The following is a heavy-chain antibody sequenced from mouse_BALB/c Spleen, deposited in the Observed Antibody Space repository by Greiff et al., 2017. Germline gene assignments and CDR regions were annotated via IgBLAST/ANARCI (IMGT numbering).Heavy chain of an antibody. CDR1: GYTFSSYW. Sequence: QVQLKESGAELMKPGASVKISCKATGYTFSSYWIEWVKQRPGHGLEWIGEILPGSCSTNYNEKFKGKATFTADTSSNTAYMQLSSLTSEDSAVYYCAIITTAPYAMDYWGQGTSVTVSS. CDR3: AIITTAPYAMDY. V-gene: IGHV1-9*01. J-gene: IGHJ4*01. CDR2: ILPGSCST. D-gene: IGHD1-2*01.